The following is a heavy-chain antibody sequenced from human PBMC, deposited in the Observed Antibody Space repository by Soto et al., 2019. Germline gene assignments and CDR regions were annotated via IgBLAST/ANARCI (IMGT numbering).Heavy chain of an antibody. CDR1: GYTFTRYA. V-gene: IGHV1-3*01. CDR3: ANVLRYFDWPTYGMDV. J-gene: IGHJ6*02. Sequence: ASVKVSCKASGYTFTRYAMHWVRQAPGQRLEWMGWTNAGNGNTKYSQKFQGRVTITRDTSASTAYMELSSLRSEDTAVYYCANVLRYFDWPTYGMDVWGQGTTVTVSS. D-gene: IGHD3-9*01. CDR2: TNAGNGNT.